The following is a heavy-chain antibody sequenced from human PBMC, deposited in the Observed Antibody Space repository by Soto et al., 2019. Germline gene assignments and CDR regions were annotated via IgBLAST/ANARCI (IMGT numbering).Heavy chain of an antibody. D-gene: IGHD3-10*01. CDR2: IHYSGGT. V-gene: IGHV4-61*03. Sequence: PSETLSLTCSVSGGSVSNGYYYWTWIRQPPGKGLEWIGYIHYSGGTNYNPSLKSRVTISVDTSNNHFSLKLSSVTAADTAVYYCARVVQKYGSLLSNYYYGLDLRGQGTTVTVSS. CDR3: ARVVQKYGSLLSNYYYGLDL. J-gene: IGHJ6*02. CDR1: GGSVSNGYYY.